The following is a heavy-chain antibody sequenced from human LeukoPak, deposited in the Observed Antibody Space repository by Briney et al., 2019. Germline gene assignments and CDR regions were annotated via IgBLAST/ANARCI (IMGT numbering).Heavy chain of an antibody. D-gene: IGHD3-3*02. CDR2: INTDGSRT. Sequence: PGGSLKLSCAASGFTFSNYYMHWVRQVPGRGLVWVSRINTDGSRTIYADSVKGRFTISRDNANNTLYLQMHTLRAEDTAVYYCAILAGPPSEDFDYWGQGTLVTVSS. CDR3: AILAGPPSEDFDY. J-gene: IGHJ4*02. V-gene: IGHV3-74*01. CDR1: GFTFSNYY.